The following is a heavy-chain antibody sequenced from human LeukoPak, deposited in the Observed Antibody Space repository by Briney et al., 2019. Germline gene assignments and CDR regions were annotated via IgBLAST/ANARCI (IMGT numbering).Heavy chain of an antibody. D-gene: IGHD3-9*01. CDR1: GSSISSYY. Sequence: PSETLSLTYTVSGSSISSYYWSWIRQPLGKGLEWIGYIYYSGSSNHNPSLKSRVTMSVDTSKNQLSLNLTSVTAADTAVYYCAARERLDWILYWGQGTLVTVSS. CDR3: AARERLDWILY. J-gene: IGHJ4*02. CDR2: IYYSGSS. V-gene: IGHV4-59*01.